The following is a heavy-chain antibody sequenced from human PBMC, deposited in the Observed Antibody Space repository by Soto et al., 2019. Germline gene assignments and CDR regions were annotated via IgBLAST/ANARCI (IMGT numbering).Heavy chain of an antibody. D-gene: IGHD5-12*01. V-gene: IGHV1-69*05. CDR1: GGTFSSYA. J-gene: IGHJ5*02. Sequence: SGKVSCKDSGGTFSSYAISWVRQAPGQGLEWMGGIIPIFGTANYAQKFQGRVTMTTDASTTTAYLELRSLRSDDTAVYYCARHHGPTTSENWFDPWGQGTLVTVSS. CDR2: IIPIFGTA. CDR3: ARHHGPTTSENWFDP.